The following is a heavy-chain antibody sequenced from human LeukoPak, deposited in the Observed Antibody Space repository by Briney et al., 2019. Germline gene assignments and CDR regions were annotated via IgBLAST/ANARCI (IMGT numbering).Heavy chain of an antibody. D-gene: IGHD1-26*01. V-gene: IGHV3-7*01. J-gene: IGHJ3*02. Sequence: GGSLRLSCAASGFTFSNYWMSWVRKAPGKGLEWVANIKQDSSEKYYVDSVKGRFTISRDNAKNSLYLQMNSLRAEDTAVYYCARARWELLHDAFDIWGQGTMVTVSS. CDR3: ARARWELLHDAFDI. CDR1: GFTFSNYW. CDR2: IKQDSSEK.